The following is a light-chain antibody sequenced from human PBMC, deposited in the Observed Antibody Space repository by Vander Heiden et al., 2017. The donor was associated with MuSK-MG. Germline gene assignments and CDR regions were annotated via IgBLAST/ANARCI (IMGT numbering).Light chain of an antibody. CDR1: QSITTA. V-gene: IGKV3-11*01. J-gene: IGKJ4*01. Sequence: EIVLTQSPATLSLSPGERATLSCRASQSITTALAWNKQKPGQAPSLLIYDRSKSVDANPDRFSGSGSGTDFTLTISSLVPADLTVYYCHQPSDWGLTFGGGTKVEVK. CDR2: DRS. CDR3: HQPSDWGLT.